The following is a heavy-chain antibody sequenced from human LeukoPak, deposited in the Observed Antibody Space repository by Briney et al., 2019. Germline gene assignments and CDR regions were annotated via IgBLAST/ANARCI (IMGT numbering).Heavy chain of an antibody. V-gene: IGHV1-46*01. Sequence: ASVKVSCRASGYTFSNNWMHWVRQAPGQGLEWVGIINPNGGYTAYAQKFQGRLTMTRDMSTSTVHMELSSLRFEDTAVYYCAKSRGSHYDILTGYFDYWGQGTLVTVSS. J-gene: IGHJ4*02. CDR3: AKSRGSHYDILTGYFDY. CDR2: INPNGGYT. CDR1: GYTFSNNW. D-gene: IGHD3-9*01.